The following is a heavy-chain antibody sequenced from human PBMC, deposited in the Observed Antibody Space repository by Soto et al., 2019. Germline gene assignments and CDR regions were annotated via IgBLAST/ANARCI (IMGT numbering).Heavy chain of an antibody. Sequence: QVQLQESGPGLVKPSETLSLTCTVSGGSISSYYWSCIRQPPGKGLEWIGYIYYSGSTNYNPSLKSRVTISVDTSKNQFSLKLSSVTAADTAVYYCARQGADYGDYHFDYWGQGTLVTVSS. J-gene: IGHJ4*02. CDR1: GGSISSYY. CDR2: IYYSGST. V-gene: IGHV4-59*08. CDR3: ARQGADYGDYHFDY. D-gene: IGHD4-17*01.